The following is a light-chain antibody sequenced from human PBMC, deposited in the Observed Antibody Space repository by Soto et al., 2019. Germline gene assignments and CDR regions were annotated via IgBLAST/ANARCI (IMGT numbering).Light chain of an antibody. V-gene: IGKV1-5*01. CDR3: QQYSSDWT. CDR1: QSISTW. J-gene: IGKJ1*01. CDR2: DAS. Sequence: DIQMPQSPSTLSASVGDRDTITCRASQSISTWLAWYQQTPGKAPKLLISDASTLEGWVPSRFSGSGSGTEFTLTISSLQPDDIATYYCQQYSSDWTFGQGTKVDIK.